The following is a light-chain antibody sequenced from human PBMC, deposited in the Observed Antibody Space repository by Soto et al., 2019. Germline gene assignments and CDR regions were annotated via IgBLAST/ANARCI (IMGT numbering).Light chain of an antibody. V-gene: IGLV2-14*03. Sequence: QSALTQPASVSGSPGQSITISCGGTSSDVGAYIYVSWYQQFPGKAPKLILYEVNNRPSGVSYRFSGSKSDTTASLTISGLQPEDEADYYCSAYSDIDTKVFGTGTKVTVL. CDR3: SAYSDIDTKV. CDR2: EVN. CDR1: SSDVGAYIY. J-gene: IGLJ1*01.